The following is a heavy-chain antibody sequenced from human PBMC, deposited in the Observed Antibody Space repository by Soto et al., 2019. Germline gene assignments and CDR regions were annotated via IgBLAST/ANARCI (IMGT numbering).Heavy chain of an antibody. CDR3: AASQSGYSSSWDWFDP. J-gene: IGHJ5*02. Sequence: QVQLVESGGGVVQPGRSLRLPCAASGFTFSSYGMHWVRQAPGKGLEWVAVISYDGSNKYYADSVKGRFTISRDNSKNTLYLQMNSLRAEDTAVYYCAASQSGYSSSWDWFDPWGQGTLVTVSS. CDR2: ISYDGSNK. D-gene: IGHD6-13*01. V-gene: IGHV3-30*03. CDR1: GFTFSSYG.